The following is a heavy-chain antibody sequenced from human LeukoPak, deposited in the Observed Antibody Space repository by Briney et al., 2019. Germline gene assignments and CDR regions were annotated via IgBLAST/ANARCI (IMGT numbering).Heavy chain of an antibody. V-gene: IGHV3-30*02. CDR1: GFTFSSYG. CDR3: ALGGGFGELTSPSYYYYYGMDV. J-gene: IGHJ6*02. Sequence: PGGSLRLSCAASGFTFSSYGMHWVRQAPGKGLEWVAFIRYDGSNKYYADSVKGRFTISRDNSKNTLYLQMNSLRAEDTAVYYCALGGGFGELTSPSYYYYYGMDVWGQGTTVTVSS. CDR2: IRYDGSNK. D-gene: IGHD3-10*01.